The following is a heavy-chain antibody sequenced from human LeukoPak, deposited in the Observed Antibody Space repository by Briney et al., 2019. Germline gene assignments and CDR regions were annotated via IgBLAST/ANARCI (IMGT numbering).Heavy chain of an antibody. D-gene: IGHD3-3*01. J-gene: IGHJ3*02. Sequence: ASVKVSCKASGYTFTGYYMHWVRQAPGQGLEWMGWINPNSGGTNYAQKFQGRVTMTRDTSISTAYMELSRLRSDDTAVYYCARDIASGYGGVVIPHDAFDIWGQGTMVTVSS. CDR3: ARDIASGYGGVVIPHDAFDI. CDR2: INPNSGGT. CDR1: GYTFTGYY. V-gene: IGHV1-2*02.